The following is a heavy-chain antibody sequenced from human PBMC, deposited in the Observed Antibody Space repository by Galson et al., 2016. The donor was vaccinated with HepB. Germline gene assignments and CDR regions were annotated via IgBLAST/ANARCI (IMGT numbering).Heavy chain of an antibody. CDR2: IYNSGRT. D-gene: IGHD2-2*01. Sequence: SLRLSCAASGFTVSNLYMTWVRQAPGKGLEWVALIYNSGRTTYADSVKGRFIISRDNSNNKMFLQMNNLRADDTAVYYCATQSASTKCYWCFDPWGQGTLVTVSS. V-gene: IGHV3-53*01. CDR3: ATQSASTKCYWCFDP. CDR1: GFTVSNLY. J-gene: IGHJ5*02.